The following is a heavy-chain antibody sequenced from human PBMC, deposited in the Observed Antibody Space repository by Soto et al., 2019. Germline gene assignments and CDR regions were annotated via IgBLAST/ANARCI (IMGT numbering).Heavy chain of an antibody. J-gene: IGHJ4*02. CDR2: IKSKTDGGTT. Sequence: GWSLRLSCAASGFTFSNAWMSWVRQAPGKGLEWVGRIKSKTDGGTTDYAAPVKGRFTISRDDSKNTLYLQINSLKTEDTAVYYCTTDPSNIGYCSGGSCYFDYWGQGTLVTVSS. V-gene: IGHV3-15*01. D-gene: IGHD2-15*01. CDR1: GFTFSNAW. CDR3: TTDPSNIGYCSGGSCYFDY.